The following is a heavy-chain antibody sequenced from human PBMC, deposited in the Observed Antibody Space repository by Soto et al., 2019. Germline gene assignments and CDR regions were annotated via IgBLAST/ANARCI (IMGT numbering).Heavy chain of an antibody. J-gene: IGHJ4*02. CDR2: TNSDGTDS. V-gene: IGHV3-43D*04. CDR1: GFDFEDYA. D-gene: IGHD3-22*01. CDR3: AKSLYYYDSSPLDH. Sequence: GSLRLLCAAAGFDFEDYAIHCVRQVPGKGLEWVSLTNSDGTDSYYMDSVKGRFTISRDNAKSTLYLQMDRLRPEDTALYFSAKSLYYYDSSPLDHWGQGTLVTVSS.